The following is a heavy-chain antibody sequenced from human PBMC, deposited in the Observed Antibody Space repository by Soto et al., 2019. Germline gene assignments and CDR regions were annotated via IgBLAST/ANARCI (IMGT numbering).Heavy chain of an antibody. J-gene: IGHJ4*02. V-gene: IGHV3-30-3*01. Sequence: PGGSLRLSCAASGFTFSSYAMHWVRQAPGKGLEWVAVISYDGSNKYYADSVKGRFTISRDNSKNTLYPQMNSLRAEDTAVYYCARDRIAVALGYFDYWGQGTLVTVSS. D-gene: IGHD6-19*01. CDR3: ARDRIAVALGYFDY. CDR1: GFTFSSYA. CDR2: ISYDGSNK.